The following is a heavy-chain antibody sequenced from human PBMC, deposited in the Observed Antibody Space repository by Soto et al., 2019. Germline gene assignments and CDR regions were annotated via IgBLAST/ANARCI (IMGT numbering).Heavy chain of an antibody. D-gene: IGHD6-6*01. J-gene: IGHJ4*02. CDR3: VNEGVVARPSGLRSRLFDF. CDR2: ISSNGGNT. CDR1: GFTFSRYA. Sequence: GSLRLSCSASGFTFSRYAMHWVRQAPGKGLEYVSAISSNGGNTYYADSVKGRFTISRDNSKNTLYLQMSSLRAEDTAVYYCVNEGVVARPSGLRSRLFDFWGQVTLFTVPS. V-gene: IGHV3-64D*06.